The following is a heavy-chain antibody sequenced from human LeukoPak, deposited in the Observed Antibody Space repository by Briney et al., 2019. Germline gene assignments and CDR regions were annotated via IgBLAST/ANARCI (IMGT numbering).Heavy chain of an antibody. CDR1: GYTFTSYG. V-gene: IGHV1-18*01. CDR3: ARAVPPNLEWFYY. D-gene: IGHD3-3*01. CDR2: ITPYNGNT. J-gene: IGHJ4*02. Sequence: ASVKVSCKASGYTFTSYGISWVRQAPGQGLEWMGWITPYNGNTKYAQKLQGRVTMTTDTSTSTAYMELRSLRSDDTAVYYCARAVPPNLEWFYYWGQGTLVTVSS.